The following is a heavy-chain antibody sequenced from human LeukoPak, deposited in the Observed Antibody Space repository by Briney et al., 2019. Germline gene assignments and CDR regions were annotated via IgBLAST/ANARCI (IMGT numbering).Heavy chain of an antibody. D-gene: IGHD2-2*01. J-gene: IGHJ4*02. CDR1: GFTFSNYW. CDR2: IKQDGSEK. CDR3: ARVSRSTSCYRD. V-gene: IGHV3-7*01. Sequence: GSLRLSCAASGFTFSNYWMSWVRQAPGKGLEWVANIKQDGSEKYYVDSVKGRFTISRDNAKNSLYLQMNSLRAGDTAVYYCARVSRSTSCYRDWGQGTLVTVSS.